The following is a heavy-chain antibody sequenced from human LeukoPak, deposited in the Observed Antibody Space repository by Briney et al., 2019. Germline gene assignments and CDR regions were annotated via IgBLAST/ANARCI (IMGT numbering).Heavy chain of an antibody. CDR2: ISYDGKKT. Sequence: PGGSLRLSCAASGFTFSSYAMHWVRQAPGKGLEWVAVISYDGKKTYYADSVKGRFTLSRDDSQNTVYLQMNSLRDDDAALYYCVRGSKIRGVIPEGEFDYWGQGTLVTVSS. CDR1: GFTFSSYA. V-gene: IGHV3-30*04. J-gene: IGHJ4*02. D-gene: IGHD3-10*01. CDR3: VRGSKIRGVIPEGEFDY.